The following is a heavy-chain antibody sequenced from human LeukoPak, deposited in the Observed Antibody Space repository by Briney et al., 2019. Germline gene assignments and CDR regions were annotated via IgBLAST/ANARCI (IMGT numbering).Heavy chain of an antibody. J-gene: IGHJ4*02. CDR2: ISGSSVSI. CDR3: ARSGSGSFPFDY. Sequence: GGSLRLSCAASGFTFSSYAMSWVRQAPGKGLEWVSYISGSSVSIYYADSVKGRFTISRDNAKNSLYLQMNSLGDEDTAVYYCARSGSGSFPFDYWGQGTLVTVSS. V-gene: IGHV3-48*02. CDR1: GFTFSSYA. D-gene: IGHD1-26*01.